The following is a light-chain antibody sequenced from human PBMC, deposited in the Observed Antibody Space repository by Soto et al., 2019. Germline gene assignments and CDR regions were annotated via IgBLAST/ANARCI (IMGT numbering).Light chain of an antibody. Sequence: DIQMTQSPSSLSASLGDRVTITCQASQDISNYLNWYQQKAGKAPKLLIYDASNLETGVPSRFSGSGSGTDFIFTISSLQPEDIATYYCQQYDNLPFTFXPGTKADIK. J-gene: IGKJ3*01. CDR3: QQYDNLPFT. V-gene: IGKV1-33*01. CDR1: QDISNY. CDR2: DAS.